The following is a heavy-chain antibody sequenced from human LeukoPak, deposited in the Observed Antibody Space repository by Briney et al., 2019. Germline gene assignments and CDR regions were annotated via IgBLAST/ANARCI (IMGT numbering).Heavy chain of an antibody. CDR3: ARASEYYYDSSGYLVQAYAFDI. CDR1: GGTLSSYA. D-gene: IGHD3-22*01. J-gene: IGHJ3*02. V-gene: IGHV1-69*05. CDR2: IIPIFGTA. Sequence: ASVKASCKASGGTLSSYAISWVRQAPGQGLEWMGRIIPIFGTANYAQKFQGRVTITTDESTSTAYMELSSLRSEDTAVYYCARASEYYYDSSGYLVQAYAFDIWGQGTMVTVSS.